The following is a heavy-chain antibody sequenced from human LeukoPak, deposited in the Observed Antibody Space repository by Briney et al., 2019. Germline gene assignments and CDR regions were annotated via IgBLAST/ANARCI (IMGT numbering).Heavy chain of an antibody. CDR1: GYTFTAYY. V-gene: IGHV1-2*02. J-gene: IGHJ4*02. CDR2: INPNSGDT. Sequence: ASVKVSCKASGYTFTAYYMHWVRQAPGQGLEWMGWINPNSGDTHYAQKFQGRVTMTRDTSINTAYMELSRLRSDDTAVYYCARDQAFVYCSGGTCYDDYWGQGSLVTVSS. CDR3: ARDQAFVYCSGGTCYDDY. D-gene: IGHD2-15*01.